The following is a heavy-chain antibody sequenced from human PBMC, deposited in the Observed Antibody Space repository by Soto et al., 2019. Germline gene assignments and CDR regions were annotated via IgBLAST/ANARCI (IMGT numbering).Heavy chain of an antibody. CDR1: GGSVSSSNW. J-gene: IGHJ6*02. Sequence: QVQLQESGPGLVKPSGTLSLTCAVSGGSVSSSNWWSWVRQPPGKGLEWIGEIYHSGSTNYNPSLKSRVIISVDKSKNQFSLKLSSVTAAAKAVYYCARVVPAAYGMDVWGQGTTVTVSS. D-gene: IGHD2-2*01. CDR2: IYHSGST. CDR3: ARVVPAAYGMDV. V-gene: IGHV4-4*02.